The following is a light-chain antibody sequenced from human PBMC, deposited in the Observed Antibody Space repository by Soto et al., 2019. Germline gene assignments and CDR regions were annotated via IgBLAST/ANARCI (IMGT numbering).Light chain of an antibody. CDR1: QDIRHF. Sequence: DIQMTQSPTSLSASVGDRVTITCRASQDIRHFLAWYQQKPGKAPKLLIYAASTLQSGVPSRFSGSGSGTDFTLTISSLQPEDVATYSCQKYSSVPVFGPGTKVEIK. V-gene: IGKV1-27*01. CDR3: QKYSSVPV. CDR2: AAS. J-gene: IGKJ3*01.